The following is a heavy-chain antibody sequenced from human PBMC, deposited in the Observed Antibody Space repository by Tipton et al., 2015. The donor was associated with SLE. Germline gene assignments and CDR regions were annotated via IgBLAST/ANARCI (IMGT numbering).Heavy chain of an antibody. CDR1: GFTFSSYW. J-gene: IGHJ4*02. CDR2: INTDGRTT. Sequence: SLRLSCAASGFTFSSYWMHWVRQAPGKGLVWVSRINTDGRTTNYADSVKGRFTISRDNAKNTLYLQMNSLRAEDAAVYYCIRDLAVRVGYWGQGTLVTVSP. CDR3: IRDLAVRVGY. V-gene: IGHV3-74*01. D-gene: IGHD1-26*01.